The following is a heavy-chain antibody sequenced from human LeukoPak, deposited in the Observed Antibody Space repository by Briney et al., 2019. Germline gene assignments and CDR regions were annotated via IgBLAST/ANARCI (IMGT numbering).Heavy chain of an antibody. CDR1: GFIFSSFE. J-gene: IGHJ4*02. V-gene: IGHV3-48*03. Sequence: GGSLRLSCAASGFIFSSFEMNWVRQTPGRGLEWISHISHIGDIKYADSVKGRFTISRDNAKNSQYLQMTSLRAEDTAVYYCARSSGSYRPFDSWGQGTLVTVSS. CDR3: ARSSGSYRPFDS. CDR2: ISHIGDI. D-gene: IGHD3-22*01.